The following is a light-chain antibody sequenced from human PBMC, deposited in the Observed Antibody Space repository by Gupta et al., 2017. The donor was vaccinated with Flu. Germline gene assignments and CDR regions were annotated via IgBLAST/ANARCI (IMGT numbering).Light chain of an antibody. V-gene: IGKV3-15*01. CDR1: QNISNN. CDR2: SAS. CDR3: QQHNKWHRT. J-gene: IGKJ2*01. Sequence: EEGATPSCRTRQNISNNVAWYQQKPGQAPRLLIYSASTRAPATPVRFSGRGSGTEFSLTISSLQSEDFAVYYCQQHNKWHRTFGQGTQLDIK.